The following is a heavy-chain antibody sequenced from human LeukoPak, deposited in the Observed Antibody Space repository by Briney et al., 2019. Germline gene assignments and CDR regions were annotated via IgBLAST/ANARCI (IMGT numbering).Heavy chain of an antibody. J-gene: IGHJ5*02. CDR1: GYTFTSYD. V-gene: IGHV1-8*01. CDR3: ARGAMTTVTTGLRFDP. CDR2: MNPNSGNT. Sequence: GASVKVSCKASGYTFTSYDINWVRQATGQGLEWMGWMNPNSGNTGYAQKFQGRVTMTRNTSISTAYMELSSLRSEDTAVYYCARGAMTTVTTGLRFDPWGQGTLVTVSS. D-gene: IGHD4-17*01.